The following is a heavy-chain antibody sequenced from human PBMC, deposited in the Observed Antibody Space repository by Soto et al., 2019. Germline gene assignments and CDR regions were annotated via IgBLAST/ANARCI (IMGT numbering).Heavy chain of an antibody. J-gene: IGHJ4*02. CDR3: AGNIVATISSFDY. Sequence: PWESLSLTCAVYVESFRGYYWRWIRQPPGKGLEWIGEINHSGSTNYNPSLKSRVTMSVDTSKNQFSLKLSSVTGADTAMYYCAGNIVATISSFDYWGQGTLVTVSS. CDR1: VESFRGYY. V-gene: IGHV4-34*01. D-gene: IGHD5-12*01. CDR2: INHSGST.